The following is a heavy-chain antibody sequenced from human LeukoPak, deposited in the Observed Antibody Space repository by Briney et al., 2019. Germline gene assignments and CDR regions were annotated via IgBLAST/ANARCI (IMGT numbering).Heavy chain of an antibody. D-gene: IGHD3-10*01. CDR2: IYTSGST. J-gene: IGHJ5*02. Sequence: SETLSLTCTVSGGSISSYYWSWIRRPAGKGLEWIGRIYTSGSTNYNPSLKSRVSMSVDTSKNQFSLMLSSVTAADTAVYYCARDSGTTGEVKFDPWGQGTLVTVSS. V-gene: IGHV4-4*07. CDR3: ARDSGTTGEVKFDP. CDR1: GGSISSYY.